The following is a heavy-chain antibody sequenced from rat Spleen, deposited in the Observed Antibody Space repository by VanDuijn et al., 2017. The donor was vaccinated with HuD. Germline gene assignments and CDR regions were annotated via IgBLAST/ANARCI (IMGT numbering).Heavy chain of an antibody. V-gene: IGHV5-29*01. Sequence: EVQLVESDGGLVQPGRSLKLSCAASGFTFSAYYMAWVRQAPTKGLEWVATISYDGRRIYYRDSVKGRFTISRDNAENTVYLQMNSLRSEDTATYFCAREGNYGGAFDYWGQGTLVTVSS. CDR2: ISYDGRRI. CDR3: AREGNYGGAFDY. D-gene: IGHD1-11*01. J-gene: IGHJ3*01. CDR1: GFTFSAYY.